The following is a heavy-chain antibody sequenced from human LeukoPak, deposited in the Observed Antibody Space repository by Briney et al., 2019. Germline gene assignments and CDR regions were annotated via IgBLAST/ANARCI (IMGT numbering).Heavy chain of an antibody. D-gene: IGHD1-1*01. V-gene: IGHV4-59*01. CDR1: GGSISNYC. Sequence: SETLSLTCTVSGGSISNYCWSWIRQPPGKGLEWIGYICYSGTTNYNPSLKSRVTMSVDRSKNQFSLKLSSVTAADTAVYYCARGGSTGTNLNWVDPWGQGTLVTVSS. CDR2: ICYSGTT. CDR3: ARGGSTGTNLNWVDP. J-gene: IGHJ5*02.